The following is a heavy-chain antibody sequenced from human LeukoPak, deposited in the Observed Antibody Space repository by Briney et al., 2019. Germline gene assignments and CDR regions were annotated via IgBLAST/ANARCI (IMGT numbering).Heavy chain of an antibody. D-gene: IGHD6-13*01. Sequence: SETLSLTCTVSGGSISSYYWSWIRQPPRKGLEWIGYIYYSGSTNYNPSLKSRVTISVDTSKNQFSLKLSSVTAADTAVYYCASAAAGTALDYWGQGTLVTVSS. J-gene: IGHJ4*02. V-gene: IGHV4-59*01. CDR1: GGSISSYY. CDR2: IYYSGST. CDR3: ASAAAGTALDY.